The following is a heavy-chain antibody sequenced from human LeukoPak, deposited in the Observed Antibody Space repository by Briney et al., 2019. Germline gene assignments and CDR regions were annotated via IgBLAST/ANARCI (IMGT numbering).Heavy chain of an antibody. V-gene: IGHV4-59*01. CDR2: IYYSGST. Sequence: PSETLSLTCTVSGGSISTYYWTWIRQPPGKGLEWIGNIYYSGSTNYNPSLKSRVTISVDTSKNQFSLKLTSVTAADTAVYYCARGRPYDSSGDYWGQGTLVTVSS. CDR1: GGSISTYY. D-gene: IGHD3-22*01. CDR3: ARGRPYDSSGDY. J-gene: IGHJ4*02.